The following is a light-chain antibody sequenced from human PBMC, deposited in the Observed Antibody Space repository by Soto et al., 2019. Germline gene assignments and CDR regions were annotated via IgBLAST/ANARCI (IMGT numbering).Light chain of an antibody. CDR2: AAS. CDR3: KKYNSPPLT. J-gene: IGKJ4*01. CDR1: QGIGVY. Sequence: DIQMTQSPSSLSASLGDRVTITCRASQGIGVYLAWFQQKPGKVPRLLIYAASALQSGVPSRFSGGGSGTVFTLTINTLQPEDVETYYCKKYNSPPLTFGGGTKVEIK. V-gene: IGKV1-27*01.